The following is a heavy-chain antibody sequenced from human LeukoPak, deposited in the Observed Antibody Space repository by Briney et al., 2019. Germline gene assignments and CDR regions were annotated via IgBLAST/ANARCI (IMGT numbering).Heavy chain of an antibody. CDR3: WRNDGDWQRYYFEL. V-gene: IGHV3-23*01. D-gene: IGHD4-17*01. CDR2: ISGSAYAT. CDR1: GYTFSNYA. J-gene: IGHJ4*02. Sequence: PGGSLILSCAASGYTFSNYAMSWVRQPPGKGLEWVSTISGSAYATYYADSVKGRFTISRDNSKNTLYLQLSTLRAEDTAIYCWWRNDGDWQRYYFELWGQGSLVTVSS.